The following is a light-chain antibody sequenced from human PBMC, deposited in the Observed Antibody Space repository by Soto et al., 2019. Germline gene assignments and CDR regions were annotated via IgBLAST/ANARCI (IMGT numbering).Light chain of an antibody. J-gene: IGKJ1*01. CDR2: DAS. V-gene: IGKV3-11*01. CDR3: QQRSNWPRT. Sequence: EIVLTQSPATLSLSPGERATLSCRASQSVSSYLAWYQQKPGQAPRLLIYDASSRATGIPARFSGSGSGTDFTLTISRLEPEDFAVYYCQQRSNWPRTLGQGTKGDI. CDR1: QSVSSY.